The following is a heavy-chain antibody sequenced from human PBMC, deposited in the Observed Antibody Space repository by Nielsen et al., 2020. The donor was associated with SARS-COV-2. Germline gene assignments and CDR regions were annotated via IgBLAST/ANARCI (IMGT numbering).Heavy chain of an antibody. J-gene: IGHJ3*02. D-gene: IGHD4-11*01. V-gene: IGHV3-23*01. Sequence: GESLKISCAASGFTFSSYAMNWVRQAPGKGLEWVSTISGSGGSTFYLGSVKGRFTISRDNPKNTLYLQINSLRTEDTAAYYCAKYLRSDYRSWPFDIWGQGTMVTVSS. CDR2: ISGSGGST. CDR1: GFTFSSYA. CDR3: AKYLRSDYRSWPFDI.